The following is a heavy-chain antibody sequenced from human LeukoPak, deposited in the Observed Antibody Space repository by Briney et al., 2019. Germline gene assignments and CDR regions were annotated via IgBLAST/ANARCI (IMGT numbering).Heavy chain of an antibody. CDR3: ARDLGYGDSLPHY. CDR2: IYHSGST. Sequence: SETLSLTCTVSGGSISSYYWSWIRQSPGKGLEWIEYIYHSGSTYYNPSLKSRVTISVDRSKNQFSLKLSSVTAADTAVYYCARDLGYGDSLPHYWGQGTLVTVSS. D-gene: IGHD4-17*01. CDR1: GGSISSYY. V-gene: IGHV4-59*12. J-gene: IGHJ4*02.